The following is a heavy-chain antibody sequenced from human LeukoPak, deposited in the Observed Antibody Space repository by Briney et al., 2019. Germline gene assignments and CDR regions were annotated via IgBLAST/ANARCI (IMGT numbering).Heavy chain of an antibody. V-gene: IGHV3-7*03. CDR1: GFTFSTYW. CDR2: IKQDGSEQ. CDR3: ARHLRYYYDSSGYTQFDY. D-gene: IGHD3-22*01. Sequence: PGGSLRLSCAASGFTFSTYWMTWVSQAPGKGLEWVANIKQDGSEQYYVDSVKGRFTISRDNAKNSLYLQMNSLRAEDTAVYYCARHLRYYYDSSGYTQFDYWGQGTLVTVSS. J-gene: IGHJ4*02.